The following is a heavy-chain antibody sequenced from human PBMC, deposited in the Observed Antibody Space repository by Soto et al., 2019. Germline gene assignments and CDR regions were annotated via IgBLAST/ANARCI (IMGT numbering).Heavy chain of an antibody. J-gene: IGHJ4*02. CDR3: CYLYFDP. D-gene: IGHD2-15*01. CDR1: GFTFNNAW. CDR2: IKSNIDGGTA. Sequence: EVQVVESGGGLVRPGGSLRLSCATSGFTFNNAWMSWVRQAPGKGLEWVGYIKSNIDGGTADYAAPVKGRFTISRDDSKNMLYLQMNSLKTKDTAVYYCCYLYFDPWGQGTLVAVSS. V-gene: IGHV3-15*01.